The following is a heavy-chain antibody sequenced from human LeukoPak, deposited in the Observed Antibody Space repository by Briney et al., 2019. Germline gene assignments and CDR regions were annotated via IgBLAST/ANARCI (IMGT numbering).Heavy chain of an antibody. J-gene: IGHJ4*02. CDR1: GYTFTSYY. D-gene: IGHD6-13*01. Sequence: ASVKVSCKASGYTFTSYYMHWVRQATGQGLEWMGIINPSGGSTSYAQKFQVRVTMTRDTSTSTVYMELSSLRSEDTAVYYCARDPPAGTDNSNFDYWGQGTLVTVSS. CDR3: ARDPPAGTDNSNFDY. CDR2: INPSGGST. V-gene: IGHV1-46*01.